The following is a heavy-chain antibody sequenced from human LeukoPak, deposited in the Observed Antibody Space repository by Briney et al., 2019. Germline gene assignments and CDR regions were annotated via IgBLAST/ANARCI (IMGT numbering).Heavy chain of an antibody. Sequence: SQTLSLTCTVSGGSITSGVVYWSWIRQRPGKGLEWIGYISYRGSTDYNPSLKSRVTISVDTSKNQFSLKLSSVTAADTAMYYCARRGPDPWSGYYSYWGQGTLVTVSS. CDR1: GGSITSGVVY. J-gene: IGHJ4*02. CDR3: ARRGPDPWSGYYSY. CDR2: ISYRGST. V-gene: IGHV4-31*03. D-gene: IGHD3-3*01.